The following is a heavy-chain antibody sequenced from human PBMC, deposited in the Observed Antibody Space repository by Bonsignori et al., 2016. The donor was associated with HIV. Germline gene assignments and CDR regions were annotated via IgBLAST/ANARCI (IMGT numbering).Heavy chain of an antibody. CDR3: ARGGTYNAFDI. Sequence: EVQLVESGGGLVQPGGSLRLSCAASGFSVSTYYMSWVRQAPGKGLEWVSVIYSGADTYFADSVKGRFTFSRHDSKNTLYLQMNSLRAEDTAVYYCARGGTYNAFDIWGQGTMVTVSS. J-gene: IGHJ3*02. V-gene: IGHV3-53*04. D-gene: IGHD2-2*02. CDR1: GFSVSTYY. CDR2: IYSGADT.